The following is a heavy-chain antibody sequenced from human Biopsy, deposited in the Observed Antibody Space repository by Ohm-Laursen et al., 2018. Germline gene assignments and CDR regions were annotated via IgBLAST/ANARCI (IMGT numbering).Heavy chain of an antibody. CDR3: ARGMRSSGWPYFDS. J-gene: IGHJ4*02. Sequence: SETLSLTWTVSGGSISRDYWAWIRQPPGKGLQWIGYTYYSGSTNYNPSLESRVTMSVDMPKNQFSLKLSSVTAADTAIYYCARGMRSSGWPYFDSWGQGTLVTVSS. D-gene: IGHD6-19*01. CDR1: GGSISRDY. CDR2: TYYSGST. V-gene: IGHV4-59*01.